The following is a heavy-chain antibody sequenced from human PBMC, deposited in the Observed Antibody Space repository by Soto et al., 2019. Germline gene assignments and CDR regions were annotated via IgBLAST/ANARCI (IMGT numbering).Heavy chain of an antibody. CDR2: IKQDGSEE. CDR3: ATMVSGYFDN. Sequence: GGSLRLSCAASGFTFSSYWMTWVRQAPGKGLEWVANIKQDGSEEYYVDSVKGRFTISKDNAKNSLFLQMNSLRAEDTAVYYCATMVSGYFDNWGQGTLVTVSS. D-gene: IGHD2-8*01. V-gene: IGHV3-7*01. CDR1: GFTFSSYW. J-gene: IGHJ4*02.